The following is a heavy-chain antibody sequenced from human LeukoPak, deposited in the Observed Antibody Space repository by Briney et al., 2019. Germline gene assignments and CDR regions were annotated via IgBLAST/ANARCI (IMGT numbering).Heavy chain of an antibody. J-gene: IGHJ6*02. Sequence: PGGSLRLSCAASGFTFSSYEMTWVRQAPGDGMGWDLYISSSGSTIYYADSVKGRLTMSRDNAKNSLYLHMNRLRVEDTAVYDWARDLEVYARQPRGFEHYYYYGMDVWGQGTTVTDSS. CDR1: GFTFSSYE. CDR3: ARDLEVYARQPRGFEHYYYYGMDV. CDR2: ISSSGSTI. V-gene: IGHV3-48*03. D-gene: IGHD2-8*01.